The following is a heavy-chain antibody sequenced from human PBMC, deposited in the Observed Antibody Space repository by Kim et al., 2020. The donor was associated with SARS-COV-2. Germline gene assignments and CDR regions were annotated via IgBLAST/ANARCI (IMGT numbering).Heavy chain of an antibody. Sequence: SETLSLTCTVSGYSISSGYYWGWIRQPPGKGLEWIGSIYHNGHTYYSPSLKSRVSISEDTSNNQFSLKLRSVTAADTAIYYCARESETGGYWGQGTLVTV. CDR1: GYSISSGYY. V-gene: IGHV4-38-2*02. CDR2: IYHNGHT. J-gene: IGHJ4*02. CDR3: ARESETGGY.